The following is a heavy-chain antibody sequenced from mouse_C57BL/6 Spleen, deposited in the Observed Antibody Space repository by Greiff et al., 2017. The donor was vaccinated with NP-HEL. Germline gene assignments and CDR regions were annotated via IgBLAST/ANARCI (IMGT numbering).Heavy chain of an antibody. Sequence: VQLQQSGAELVRPGASVKLSCKASGYTFTDYYINWVKQRPGQGLEWIARIYPGSGNTYYNEKFKGKATLNAEKSSSTAYMELSSLTSEDSAVYFCACSDYYGSSYGGFDYWGQGTTLTVSS. D-gene: IGHD1-1*01. CDR1: GYTFTDYY. CDR2: IYPGSGNT. J-gene: IGHJ2*01. V-gene: IGHV1-76*01. CDR3: ACSDYYGSSYGGFDY.